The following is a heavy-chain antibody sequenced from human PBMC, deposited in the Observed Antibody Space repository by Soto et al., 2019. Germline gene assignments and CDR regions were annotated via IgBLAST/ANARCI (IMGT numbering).Heavy chain of an antibody. Sequence: GGSLRLSCAASGFTFSSYGMHWVRQAPGKGLEWVTVISYDGSNKYYADSVKGRFTISRDNSKNTLYLQMNSLRAEDTAVYYCAKDTLWFGELLGGQADYWGQGTLVTVSS. CDR2: ISYDGSNK. J-gene: IGHJ4*02. CDR3: AKDTLWFGELLGGQADY. V-gene: IGHV3-30*18. D-gene: IGHD3-10*01. CDR1: GFTFSSYG.